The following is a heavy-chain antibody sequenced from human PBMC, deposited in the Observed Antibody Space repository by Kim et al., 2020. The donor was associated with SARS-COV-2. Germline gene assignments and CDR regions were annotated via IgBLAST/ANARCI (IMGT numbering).Heavy chain of an antibody. CDR1: GDSISGSSYY. J-gene: IGHJ4*02. CDR2: IYYSGTT. CDR3: AKGLN. V-gene: IGHV4-39*01. Sequence: SETLSLTCTVSGDSISGSSYYWGWIRQPPGKGLEWIGNIYYSGTTNYNPSLKSRVTISIDTSKNQFSLKLSSVTAADTADYYCAKGLNWGQGTLVTVSS.